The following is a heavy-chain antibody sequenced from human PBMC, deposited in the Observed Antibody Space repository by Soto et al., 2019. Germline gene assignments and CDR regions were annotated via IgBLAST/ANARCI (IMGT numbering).Heavy chain of an antibody. D-gene: IGHD3-9*01. CDR3: AKGHYDILTGLDY. V-gene: IGHV3-23*01. CDR1: GFRFSTYA. CDR2: ISDGGDST. J-gene: IGHJ4*02. Sequence: GGSLRLYCAASGFRFSTYAMHRFRQAPGKGLEWVSGISDGGDSTYYADSVKGRFTISRDNSTNTLYLQMNSLRVEDTAVYYCAKGHYDILTGLDYWGQGILVTVSS.